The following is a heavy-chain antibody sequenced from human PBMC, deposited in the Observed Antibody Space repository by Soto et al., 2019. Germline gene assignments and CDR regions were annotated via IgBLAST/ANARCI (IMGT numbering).Heavy chain of an antibody. V-gene: IGHV4-39*01. CDR2: IYYSGST. CDR1: GCAISSSSYY. D-gene: IGHD3-3*01. CDR3: ARHGRFLEDP. J-gene: IGHJ5*02. Sequence: PSGTLSLTGTVSGCAISSSSYYWGWIRKPPGKGLEWIGSIYYSGSTYYNPSLKSRVTISVDTSKNQFSLKLSSVTAADTAVYYCARHGRFLEDPWGQGTLVTVSS.